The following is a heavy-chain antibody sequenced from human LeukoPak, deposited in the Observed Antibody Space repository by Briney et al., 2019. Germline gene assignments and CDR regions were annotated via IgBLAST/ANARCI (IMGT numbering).Heavy chain of an antibody. CDR1: GFTFSSSD. CDR3: AKTGIYCSGGSCYFDY. J-gene: IGHJ4*02. CDR2: ISGSGGST. D-gene: IGHD2-15*01. V-gene: IGHV3-23*01. Sequence: QTGGSLRLSCAASGFTFSSSDMSWVRQTPGKGLEWVSAISGSGGSTYYADSVKGRFTISRDNSKNTLYLQMNSLRAEDAAVYYCAKTGIYCSGGSCYFDYWGQGSLVTVSS.